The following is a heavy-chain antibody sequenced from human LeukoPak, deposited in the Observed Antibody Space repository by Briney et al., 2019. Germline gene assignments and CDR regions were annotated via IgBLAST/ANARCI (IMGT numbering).Heavy chain of an antibody. CDR1: GFTFSAYW. CDR2: INSDGSST. V-gene: IGHV3-74*01. Sequence: PGGSLRPSCAASGFTFSAYWMHWVRQGPGKGLVWVSRINSDGSSTSYADSVKGRFTISRDNAKNTLYLQMNSLRAEDTAVYYCARDLELAYYDSSGYDYWGQGTLVTVSS. J-gene: IGHJ4*02. D-gene: IGHD3-22*01. CDR3: ARDLELAYYDSSGYDY.